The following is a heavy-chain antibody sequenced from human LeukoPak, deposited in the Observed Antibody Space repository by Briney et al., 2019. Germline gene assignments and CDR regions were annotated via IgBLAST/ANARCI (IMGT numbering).Heavy chain of an antibody. J-gene: IGHJ4*02. CDR1: GGSISTYY. CDR2: IYYSGST. CDR3: ARGPYSSGWTDY. D-gene: IGHD6-19*01. V-gene: IGHV4-59*01. Sequence: SETLSLTCTVSGGSISTYYCSWIRQPPGKGLEWIGYIYYSGSTKCNPSLHRRVNISVDTSKNQFSLKLRPVTAADTAVYYCARGPYSSGWTDYWGQGTLVTVSS.